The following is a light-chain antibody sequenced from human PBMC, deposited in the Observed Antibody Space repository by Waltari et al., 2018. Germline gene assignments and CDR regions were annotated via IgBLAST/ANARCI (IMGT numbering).Light chain of an antibody. Sequence: SSALTQDPALSVAVGQTVRTTCHGYSPRSIYATWYQQKPGQAPVLVIYGKNNRPSGIPDRFSGSSSGNTASLTITGAQAEDEADYYCNSRDSSGNVVFGGGTKLTVL. CDR2: GKN. V-gene: IGLV3-19*01. J-gene: IGLJ2*01. CDR3: NSRDSSGNVV. CDR1: SPRSIY.